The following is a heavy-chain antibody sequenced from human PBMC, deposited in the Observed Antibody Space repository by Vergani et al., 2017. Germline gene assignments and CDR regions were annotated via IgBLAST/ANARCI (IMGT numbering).Heavy chain of an antibody. Sequence: QVQLQESGPGLVKPSQTLSLTCTVSGGSISSGGYYWSWIRQHPGKGLEWIGEINHSGSTNYNPSLKSRVTISVDTSKNQFSLKLSSVTAADTAVYYSARVSMGILRDYWGQGTLVTVSS. CDR3: ARVSMGILRDY. J-gene: IGHJ4*02. V-gene: IGHV4-31*03. CDR2: INHSGST. CDR1: GGSISSGGYY. D-gene: IGHD3-3*02.